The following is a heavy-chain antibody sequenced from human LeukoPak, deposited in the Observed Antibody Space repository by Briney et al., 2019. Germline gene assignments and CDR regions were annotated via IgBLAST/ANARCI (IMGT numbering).Heavy chain of an antibody. Sequence: PGGSLRLSCAASGFSFSSYWMGWVRLAPGKGLEWVANMNQDGSGRNYVGSVKGRFTTSRDNAKNSLFLQMNSLRVEDTAVYYCARDRTTGIWGMDVWGQGTTVTVSS. CDR3: ARDRTTGIWGMDV. D-gene: IGHD1-1*01. J-gene: IGHJ6*02. CDR2: MNQDGSGR. CDR1: GFSFSSYW. V-gene: IGHV3-7*04.